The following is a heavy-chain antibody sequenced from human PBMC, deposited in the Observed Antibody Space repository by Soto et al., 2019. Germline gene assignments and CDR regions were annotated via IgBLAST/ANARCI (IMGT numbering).Heavy chain of an antibody. CDR1: GFTFSTYA. CDR3: ARDRHPYSTKYYFDY. J-gene: IGHJ4*02. Sequence: LRLSCAASGFTFSTYAMNWVRQPPGKGLEWVSSISGSGAYTYYADSVQGRFTISRDNSKNTLNLQMNSLRAEDTAVYYCARDRHPYSTKYYFDYWGQGTLVTVSS. CDR2: ISGSGAYT. V-gene: IGHV3-23*01. D-gene: IGHD2-2*01.